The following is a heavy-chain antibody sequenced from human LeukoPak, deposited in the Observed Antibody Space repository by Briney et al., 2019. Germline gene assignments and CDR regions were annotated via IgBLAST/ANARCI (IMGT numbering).Heavy chain of an antibody. CDR3: ARAYTRITIFGVVPHYGMDV. V-gene: IGHV4-34*01. J-gene: IGHJ6*02. D-gene: IGHD3-3*01. CDR1: GGSFSGYY. Sequence: PSETLSLTCAVYGGSFSGYYWSWIRQPPGKGLEWIGEINHSGSTNYNPSLKSRVTISVDTSKNQFSLKLSSVTAADTAVYYCARAYTRITIFGVVPHYGMDVWGQGTTVTVSS. CDR2: INHSGST.